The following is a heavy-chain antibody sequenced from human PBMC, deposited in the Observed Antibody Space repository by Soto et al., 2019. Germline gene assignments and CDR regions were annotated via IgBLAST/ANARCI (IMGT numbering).Heavy chain of an antibody. Sequence: ASVKVSCKASGGTFSSYAISWVRQAPGQGLEWMGWISAYNGNTNYAQKLQGRVTMTTDTSTSTAYMELRSLRSDDTAVYYCARELWGIVGATAVDYWGQGTLVTVSS. CDR2: ISAYNGNT. CDR1: GGTFSSYA. D-gene: IGHD1-26*01. J-gene: IGHJ4*02. V-gene: IGHV1-18*01. CDR3: ARELWGIVGATAVDY.